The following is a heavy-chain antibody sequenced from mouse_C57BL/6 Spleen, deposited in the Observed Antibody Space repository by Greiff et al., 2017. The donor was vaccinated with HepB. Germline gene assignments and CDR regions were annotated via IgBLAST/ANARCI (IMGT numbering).Heavy chain of an antibody. CDR3: ARGRMVTTIGDFDY. D-gene: IGHD2-2*01. V-gene: IGHV1-81*01. Sequence: VQLQQSGAELARPGASVKLSCKASGYTFTSYGISWVKQRAGQGLEWIGEIYPRSGNTYYNEKFKGKATLTADKSSSTAYMELSSLTSEDSAVYFCARGRMVTTIGDFDYWGKGTTLTVSS. J-gene: IGHJ2*01. CDR2: IYPRSGNT. CDR1: GYTFTSYG.